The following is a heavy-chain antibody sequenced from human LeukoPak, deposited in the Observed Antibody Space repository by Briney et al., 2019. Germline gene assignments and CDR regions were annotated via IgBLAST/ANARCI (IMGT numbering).Heavy chain of an antibody. J-gene: IGHJ4*02. V-gene: IGHV1-2*02. Sequence: EASVKVSCKASGYTFTGYYMHWVRQAPGQGLEWMGWINPNSGGTNYAQKFRGRVTMTRDTSISTAYMELSRLRSDDTAVYYCARRYYDSSGYYYFDYWGQGTLVTVSS. CDR3: ARRYYDSSGYYYFDY. CDR2: INPNSGGT. CDR1: GYTFTGYY. D-gene: IGHD3-22*01.